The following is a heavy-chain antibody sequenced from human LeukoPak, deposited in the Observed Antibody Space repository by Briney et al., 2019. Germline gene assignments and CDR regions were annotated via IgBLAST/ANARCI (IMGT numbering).Heavy chain of an antibody. V-gene: IGHV4-39*07. D-gene: IGHD3-16*01. Sequence: SETLSLTCTVSGGSIRSSYYYWGWIRQPPGKGLEWIGSIYDSGSTYYNPSLKSRVTISVDTSKNQFSLRLSSVTAADTAVYYCARAQPASIWGSYPRHFDYWGQGTLVTVSS. CDR3: ARAQPASIWGSYPRHFDY. J-gene: IGHJ4*02. CDR2: IYDSGST. CDR1: GGSIRSSYYY.